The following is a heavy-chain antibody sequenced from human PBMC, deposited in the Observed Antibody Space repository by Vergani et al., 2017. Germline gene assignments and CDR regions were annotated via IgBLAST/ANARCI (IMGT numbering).Heavy chain of an antibody. Sequence: QVQLVESGGGVVQPGRSLRLSCAASGFTFSSYGMHWVRQAPGKGLEWVAVIWYDGSNKYYADSVKGRFTISRDNSKNTLYLQMNSLRAEDTAVYYCARDPVGGVTESQDFYYYYYGMDVWGQGTTVTVSS. V-gene: IGHV3-33*01. J-gene: IGHJ6*02. CDR1: GFTFSSYG. CDR2: IWYDGSNK. D-gene: IGHD2-21*02. CDR3: ARDPVGGVTESQDFYYYYYGMDV.